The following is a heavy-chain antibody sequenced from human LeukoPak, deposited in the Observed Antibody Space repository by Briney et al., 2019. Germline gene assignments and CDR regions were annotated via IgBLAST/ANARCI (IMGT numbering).Heavy chain of an antibody. CDR2: ISCSGGST. CDR3: AKGGQWLVRAHYFDY. CDR1: GFTFSSYA. D-gene: IGHD6-19*01. J-gene: IGHJ4*02. V-gene: IGHV3-23*01. Sequence: GGSLRLSCAASGFTFSSYAMSWVRQAPGKGLEWVSAISCSGGSTYYADSVKGRFIISRDNSKNTLYLQMNSLRAEDTAVYYCAKGGQWLVRAHYFDYWGQGTLVTVSS.